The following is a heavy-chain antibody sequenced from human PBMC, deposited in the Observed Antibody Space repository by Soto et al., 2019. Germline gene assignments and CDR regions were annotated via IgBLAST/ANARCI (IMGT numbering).Heavy chain of an antibody. CDR2: IYHSGTT. CDR1: GGSIISSNW. Sequence: SETLSLTCTISGGSIISSNWWTWVRQPPGKGLEWIGDIYHSGTTNYNPSLNSRVTISLDKPKDHFSLKLTSVTAADTAVYYGGRAPGLVRGVRNWGQGTLVTVSS. CDR3: GRAPGLVRGVRN. J-gene: IGHJ4*02. D-gene: IGHD3-10*01. V-gene: IGHV4-4*02.